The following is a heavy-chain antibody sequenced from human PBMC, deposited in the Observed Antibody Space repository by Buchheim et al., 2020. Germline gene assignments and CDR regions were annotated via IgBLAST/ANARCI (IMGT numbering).Heavy chain of an antibody. CDR3: ARRRTAMVDF. J-gene: IGHJ4*02. CDR2: INYSGTT. Sequence: QLQLQESGPGLVKPSETLSLTCTVSGGSITSSSYYWGWIRQPPGKGLEWIGSINYSGTTYYHPSLKSRVTIPVDTSKNQFSQKFGSVTTADTDVYDCARRRTAMVDFLGQGTL. CDR1: GGSITSSSYY. D-gene: IGHD5-18*01. V-gene: IGHV4-39*01.